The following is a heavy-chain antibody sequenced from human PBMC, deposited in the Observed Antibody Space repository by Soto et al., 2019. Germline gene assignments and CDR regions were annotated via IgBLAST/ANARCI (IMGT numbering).Heavy chain of an antibody. CDR3: ARAPNGYFTNGAAPGLIYS. V-gene: IGHV1-69*13. CDR2: IIPIFGTA. Sequence: ASVKVSCKASGGTFSSYAISWVRQAPGQGLEWMGGIIPIFGTANYAQKFQGRVTITADESTSTAYMELSSLRSEDTAVYYCARAPNGYFTNGAAPGLIYSWCQGTLVTVSS. CDR1: GGTFSSYA. D-gene: IGHD2-8*01. J-gene: IGHJ1*01.